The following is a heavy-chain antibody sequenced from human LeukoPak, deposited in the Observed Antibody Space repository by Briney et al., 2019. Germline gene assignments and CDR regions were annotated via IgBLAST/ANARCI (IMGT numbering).Heavy chain of an antibody. D-gene: IGHD1-1*01. CDR1: GFTFSSHP. V-gene: IGHV3-64*01. J-gene: IGHJ6*02. CDR2: ISSDGGDT. Sequence: GGSLRLSCAASGFTFSSHPMHWVRQAPGKGLEYVSAISSDGGDTYYANSVKGRFTISRDNSKNTLYLQMGSLRGEDMAVYYCARVMERPYCNGMDVWGQGTTVTVSS. CDR3: ARVMERPYCNGMDV.